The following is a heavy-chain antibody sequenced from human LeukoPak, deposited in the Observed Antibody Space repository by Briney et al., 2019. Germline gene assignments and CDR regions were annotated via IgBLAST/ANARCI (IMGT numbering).Heavy chain of an antibody. CDR2: IGTAGDT. CDR3: ARGRGWGTFDI. Sequence: WGSLRLSCAASGFTFSSYDMHWVRQGTGKGLEWVSAIGTAGDTYYPGSVKGRFTTSRENAKNSLYLQMNSLRVGDTAVYYCARGRGWGTFDIWGQGTMVTVSS. CDR1: GFTFSSYD. V-gene: IGHV3-13*04. J-gene: IGHJ3*02. D-gene: IGHD3-10*01.